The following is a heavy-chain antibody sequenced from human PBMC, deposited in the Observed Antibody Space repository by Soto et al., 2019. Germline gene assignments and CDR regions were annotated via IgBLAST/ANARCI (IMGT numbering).Heavy chain of an antibody. V-gene: IGHV1-18*01. CDR2: ISAHNGNT. Sequence: QVHLVQSGAEVKKPGASVKVSCKASGYSFTSYGITWVRQAPGQGLEWMGWISAHNGNTDYAQKLQGRVIVTRDTSTSTAYMELRSLRSDDTAVYYCARGRYGDYWGQGALVTVSS. D-gene: IGHD1-1*01. CDR3: ARGRYGDY. J-gene: IGHJ4*02. CDR1: GYSFTSYG.